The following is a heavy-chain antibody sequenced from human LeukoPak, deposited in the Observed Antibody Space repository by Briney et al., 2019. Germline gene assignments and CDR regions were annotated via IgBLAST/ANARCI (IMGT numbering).Heavy chain of an antibody. CDR1: GFTFSSYA. V-gene: IGHV3-23*01. CDR3: AKVTSGSYSPFDY. D-gene: IGHD1-26*01. J-gene: IGHJ4*02. CDR2: ISGSGGST. Sequence: PGGSLRPSCAASGFTFSSYAMSWVRQAPGKGLEWVSAISGSGGSTYYADSVKGRFSISGDNSKNTLYLQMNSLRAEDTAVYYCAKVTSGSYSPFDYWGQGTLVTVSS.